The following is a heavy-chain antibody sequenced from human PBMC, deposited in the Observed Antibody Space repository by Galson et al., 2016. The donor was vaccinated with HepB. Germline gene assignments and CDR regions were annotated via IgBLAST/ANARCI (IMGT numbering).Heavy chain of an antibody. Sequence: SETLSLTCAVSGGSFRAYYWSWVRQPPGKGLEWIGEVNHSGGTDYNPSLKSRVAISVDTSKSQFSLNLNSVTAADTAIYFCARALPDFWSGSFRYWFDPWGQGTLVTVSS. J-gene: IGHJ5*02. CDR1: GGSFRAYY. CDR2: VNHSGGT. V-gene: IGHV4-34*01. CDR3: ARALPDFWSGSFRYWFDP. D-gene: IGHD3-3*01.